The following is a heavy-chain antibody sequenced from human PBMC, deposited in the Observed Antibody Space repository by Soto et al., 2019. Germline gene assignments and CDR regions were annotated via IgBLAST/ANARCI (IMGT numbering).Heavy chain of an antibody. CDR1: GFTFSNSG. J-gene: IGHJ6*02. D-gene: IGHD1-7*01. CDR2: IWYDGSNK. V-gene: IGHV3-33*01. Sequence: QVQLVESGGGVVQPGRSLRLSCAASGFTFSNSGMHWVRQAPGKGLEWVAVIWYDGSNKYYADSVKGRFTISRDNSKNTLHLQMNSLRDEDTAVYYCARERITGTTALYYFYGMDVWGQGTTVTVSS. CDR3: ARERITGTTALYYFYGMDV.